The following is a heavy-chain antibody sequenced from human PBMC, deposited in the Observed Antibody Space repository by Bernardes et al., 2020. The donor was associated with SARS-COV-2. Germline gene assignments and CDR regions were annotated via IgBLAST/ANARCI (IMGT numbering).Heavy chain of an antibody. Sequence: SETLSLTCTVSGDSISSYYWSWIRQPAGKGLEWIGRIYTSGSTNYNPSLKSRVTMSVDTSKNQFSLKLSSVTAADTAVYYCARATTGGDCYSCFDYWGQGTLVTVSS. CDR3: ARATTGGDCYSCFDY. D-gene: IGHD2-21*02. CDR2: IYTSGST. V-gene: IGHV4-4*07. J-gene: IGHJ4*02. CDR1: GDSISSYY.